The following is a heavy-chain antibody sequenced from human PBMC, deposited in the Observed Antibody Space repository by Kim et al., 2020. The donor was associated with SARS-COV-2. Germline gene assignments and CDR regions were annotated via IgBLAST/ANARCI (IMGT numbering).Heavy chain of an antibody. V-gene: IGHV3-21*01. J-gene: IGHJ6*02. Sequence: GGSLRLSCAASGFTFSSYSMNWVRQAPGKGLEWVSSISSSSSYIYYADSVKGRFTISRDNAKNSLYLQMNSLRAEDTAVYYCASLLWFGELDLRGMDVWGQGTTVTVSS. CDR1: GFTFSSYS. D-gene: IGHD3-10*01. CDR2: ISSSSSYI. CDR3: ASLLWFGELDLRGMDV.